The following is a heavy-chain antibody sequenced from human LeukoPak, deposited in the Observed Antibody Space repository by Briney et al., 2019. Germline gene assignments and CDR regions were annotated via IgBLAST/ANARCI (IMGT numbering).Heavy chain of an antibody. CDR1: RFSFSAYP. D-gene: IGHD5-24*01. CDR3: APQRWLQLPFDY. Sequence: GGSLRLSCAASRFSFSAYPMGWVRRAPGKGLEWVSGISASGDVTFHADPVKGRFTISRDNAKNSLYLHMDSLRAEDTAVYYCAPQRWLQLPFDYWGQGTLVTVSS. V-gene: IGHV3-23*01. CDR2: ISASGDVT. J-gene: IGHJ4*02.